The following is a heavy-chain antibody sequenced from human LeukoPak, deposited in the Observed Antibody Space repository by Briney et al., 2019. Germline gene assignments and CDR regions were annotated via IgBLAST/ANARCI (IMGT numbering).Heavy chain of an antibody. J-gene: IGHJ4*02. D-gene: IGHD1-26*01. CDR1: GFTFSDYY. Sequence: GGSLRLSCAASGFTFSDYYMNWIRQAPGKGLEWVSYISSGGSTISYADSVKGRFTISRDNAKNSLYLQMSSLRAEDTAVYYCARGNRVGALGWGPGTLVSVSS. CDR2: ISSGGSTI. CDR3: ARGNRVGALG. V-gene: IGHV3-11*01.